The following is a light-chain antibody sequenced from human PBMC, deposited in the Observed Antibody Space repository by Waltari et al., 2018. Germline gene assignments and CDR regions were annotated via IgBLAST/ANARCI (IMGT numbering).Light chain of an antibody. V-gene: IGKV2-28*01. CDR2: LGS. CDR1: QSLMHSNGYNY. J-gene: IGKJ1*01. Sequence: IVVTQSPLSLPVTPGEPASISCRSSQSLMHSNGYNYFEWYLQKPGQSPQLLIYLGSNRASGVPDRFSGSGSGTDFTLEISRVEAEDVGVYYCMQSLQALWTFGQGTKVEIK. CDR3: MQSLQALWT.